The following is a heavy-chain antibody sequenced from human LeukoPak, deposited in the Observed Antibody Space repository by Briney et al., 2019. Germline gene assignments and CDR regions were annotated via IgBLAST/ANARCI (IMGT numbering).Heavy chain of an antibody. D-gene: IGHD3-3*01. CDR1: GYTFTSYY. CDR3: ARSTIHETSHFDY. CDR2: INPSGGST. J-gene: IGHJ4*02. V-gene: IGHV1-46*01. Sequence: ASVKVSCKASGYTFTSYYMHWVRQAPGQGLEWTGIINPSGGSTSYAQKFQGRVTMTRDTSTSTVYMELSSLRSEDTAVSYCARSTIHETSHFDYWGQGTLVTVSS.